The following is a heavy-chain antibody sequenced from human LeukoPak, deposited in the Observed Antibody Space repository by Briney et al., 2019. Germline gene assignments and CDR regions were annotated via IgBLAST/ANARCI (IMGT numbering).Heavy chain of an antibody. CDR1: GYTLTELS. CDR3: SVADTLKDGSHYFDY. V-gene: IGHV1-24*01. D-gene: IGHD6-19*01. J-gene: IGHJ4*02. Sequence: ASVKVSCKVSGYTLTELSMHWVRQAPGKGLEWMGGFDPEDGETIYAQKFQGRVTMTEDTSTDTAYMELSSLRSEDTAVYYCSVADTLKDGSHYFDYWGQGTLVTVSS. CDR2: FDPEDGET.